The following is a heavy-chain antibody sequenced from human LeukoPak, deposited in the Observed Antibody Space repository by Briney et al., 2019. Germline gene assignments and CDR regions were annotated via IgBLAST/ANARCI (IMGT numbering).Heavy chain of an antibody. D-gene: IGHD2-2*01. CDR3: ARDLGYCSSTNCGHYYYGMDV. CDR2: ISSSSSYK. Sequence: GGSLRLSCAASGFTFSSYTMNWVRQAPGKGLEWVSSISSSSSYKYYADSVKGRFTMSRDNAKNSLFLQMNSLRADDTAVYYCARDLGYCSSTNCGHYYYGMDVWGQGTTVTVSS. CDR1: GFTFSSYT. J-gene: IGHJ6*02. V-gene: IGHV3-21*01.